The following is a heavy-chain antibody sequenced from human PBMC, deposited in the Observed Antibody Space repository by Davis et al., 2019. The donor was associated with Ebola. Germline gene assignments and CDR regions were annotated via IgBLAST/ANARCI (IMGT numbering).Heavy chain of an antibody. CDR1: GFTFSSYG. V-gene: IGHV3-33*01. J-gene: IGHJ6*03. Sequence: PGGSLRLSCAASGFTFSSYGMHWVRQAPGKGLEWVAVIWYDGSNKYYADSVKGRFTISRDNSKNTLYLQMNSLRAEDTAVYYCARESGRSGDYMDVWGKGTTVTVSS. CDR3: ARESGRSGDYMDV. CDR2: IWYDGSNK.